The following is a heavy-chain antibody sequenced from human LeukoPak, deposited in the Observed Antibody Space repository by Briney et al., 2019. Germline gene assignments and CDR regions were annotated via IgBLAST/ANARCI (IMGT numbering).Heavy chain of an antibody. CDR3: AKDFIAMSEWEPLGD. V-gene: IGHV3-48*01. J-gene: IGHJ4*02. Sequence: PGGSLRLSCAASGFTFSSYSMNWVRQVPGKGLEWVSYISSSNSTIYYADSVKGRFTISRDNAKNSLYLQMNSLRAEDTAVYYCAKDFIAMSEWEPLGDWGQGTLVTVSS. CDR1: GFTFSSYS. D-gene: IGHD1-26*01. CDR2: ISSSNSTI.